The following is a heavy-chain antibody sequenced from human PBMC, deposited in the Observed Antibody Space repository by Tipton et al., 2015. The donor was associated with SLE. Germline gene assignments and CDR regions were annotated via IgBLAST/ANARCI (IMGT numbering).Heavy chain of an antibody. D-gene: IGHD1-26*01. CDR3: ARGLVGATNFDY. Sequence: QLVQSGAEVKKPGASVKVSCKASGYTFTSYGISWVRQAPGQGLEWMGWMNPNSGNTGYAQKFQGRVTMTRNTSISTAYMELSSLRSEDTAVYYCARGLVGATNFDYWGQGTLVTVSS. V-gene: IGHV1-8*02. CDR1: GYTFTSYG. J-gene: IGHJ4*02. CDR2: MNPNSGNT.